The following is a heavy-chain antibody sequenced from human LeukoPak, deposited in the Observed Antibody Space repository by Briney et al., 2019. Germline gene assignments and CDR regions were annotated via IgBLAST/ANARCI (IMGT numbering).Heavy chain of an antibody. V-gene: IGHV3-7*01. J-gene: IGHJ4*02. CDR2: IKQDGSEK. CDR3: AKNRPNDSSGWYI. CDR1: GFTFRSYW. D-gene: IGHD6-19*01. Sequence: GGFLRLSCAASGFTFRSYWMSWVRQAPGKGLEWVANIKQDGSEKYYVDSAKGRFTISRDNAKNSLYLQMNSLRAEDTAVYYCAKNRPNDSSGWYIWGQGTLVTVSS.